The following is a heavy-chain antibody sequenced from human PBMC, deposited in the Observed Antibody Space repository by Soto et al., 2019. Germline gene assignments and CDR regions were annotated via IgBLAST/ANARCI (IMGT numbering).Heavy chain of an antibody. CDR3: ARHNYGSGITYFYY. D-gene: IGHD3-10*01. CDR2: IYHSGST. J-gene: IGHJ4*02. CDR1: GGSISIGGYS. Sequence: SETLSLTCAVSGGSISIGGYSWSWILQPPGKGLEWIGYIYHSGSTYYNPSLKSRVTISVDRSKNQFSLKLSSVTAADTAVYYCARHNYGSGITYFYYWGQGTLVTVCS. V-gene: IGHV4-30-2*01.